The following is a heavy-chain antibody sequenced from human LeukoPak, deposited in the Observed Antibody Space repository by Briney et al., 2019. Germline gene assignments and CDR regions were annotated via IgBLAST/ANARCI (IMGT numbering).Heavy chain of an antibody. CDR1: GYTFTGYY. J-gene: IGHJ6*02. D-gene: IGHD2-2*01. V-gene: IGHV1-2*02. CDR3: ARDLVVVPAAPGSYYYYYYDMDV. CDR2: INPNSDGT. Sequence: ASVKVSCKASGYTFTGYYMHWVRQAPGQGLEWMGWINPNSDGTNYAQKFQGRVTMTRDTSISTAYMELSRLRSDDTAVYYCARDLVVVPAAPGSYYYYYYDMDVWGQGTTVTVSS.